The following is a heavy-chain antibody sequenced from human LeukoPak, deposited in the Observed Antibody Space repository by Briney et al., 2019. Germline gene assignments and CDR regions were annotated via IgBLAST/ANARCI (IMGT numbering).Heavy chain of an antibody. CDR3: AKTYWELTTKDAFDI. D-gene: IGHD1-26*01. J-gene: IGHJ3*02. CDR2: ISYDGSNK. V-gene: IGHV3-30*18. Sequence: GGSLRLSCAASGFTFSSYGMHWVRQAPGKGLEWVAVISYDGSNKYYADSVKGRFTISRDNSKNTLYLQMNSLRAEDTAVYYCAKTYWELTTKDAFDIWGQGTMVTVSS. CDR1: GFTFSSYG.